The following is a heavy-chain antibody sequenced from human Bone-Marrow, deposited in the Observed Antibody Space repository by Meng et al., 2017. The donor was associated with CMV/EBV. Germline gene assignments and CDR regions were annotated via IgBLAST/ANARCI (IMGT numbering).Heavy chain of an antibody. CDR2: ISAYNGNT. CDR3: ARDHFSTGTLGLYYYYGMDV. Sequence: ASVKVSCKASGYTFTSYGISWVRQAPGQGLEWMGWISAYNGNTNYAQKLQGRVTMTTDTSTSTAYMELRSLRSDDTAVYYCARDHFSTGTLGLYYYYGMDVWGQGTTVTVSS. D-gene: IGHD3-3*02. V-gene: IGHV1-18*01. CDR1: GYTFTSYG. J-gene: IGHJ6*02.